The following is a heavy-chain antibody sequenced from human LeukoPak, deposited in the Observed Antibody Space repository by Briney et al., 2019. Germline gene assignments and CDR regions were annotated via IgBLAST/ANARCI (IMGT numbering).Heavy chain of an antibody. V-gene: IGHV4-59*01. Sequence: SETLSLTCTVSGGSISSYYWSWIRQPPGKGLEWIRYIYYSGSTNYNPSLKSRVTISVDTSKNQFSLKLSSVTAADTAVYYCARDKGGSGWSDDAFDIWGQGTMVTVSS. CDR1: GGSISSYY. CDR3: ARDKGGSGWSDDAFDI. CDR2: IYYSGST. J-gene: IGHJ3*02. D-gene: IGHD6-19*01.